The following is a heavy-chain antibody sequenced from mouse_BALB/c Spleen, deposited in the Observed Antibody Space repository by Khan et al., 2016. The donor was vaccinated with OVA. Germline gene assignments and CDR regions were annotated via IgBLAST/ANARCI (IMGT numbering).Heavy chain of an antibody. V-gene: IGHV3-5*02. CDR2: IYYSGTV. Sequence: EVQLQESGPGLVKPSQTVSLTCTVTGISITSGNYRWSWIRQFPGNKLEWIGNIYYSGTVTYNPSLTSPTTITRDTSKNQFILDMNSLTAEDTATYYWARDYDGLYWFFDVGGAGTTVTVSS. CDR3: ARDYDGLYWFFDV. CDR1: GISITSGNYR. D-gene: IGHD2-1*01. J-gene: IGHJ1*01.